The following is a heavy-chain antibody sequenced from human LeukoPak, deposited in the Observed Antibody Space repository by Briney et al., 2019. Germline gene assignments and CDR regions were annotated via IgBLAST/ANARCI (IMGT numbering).Heavy chain of an antibody. Sequence: SETLSLTCTVSGGSISSSSYYWGWIRQPPGKGLEWIGSIYYSGSTYYNPSLKSRVTISVDTSKNQFSLKLSSVTAADTAVYYCARVGEIRYPDDYWGQGTLVTVSS. CDR2: IYYSGST. CDR3: ARVGEIRYPDDY. J-gene: IGHJ4*02. CDR1: GGSISSSSYY. D-gene: IGHD3-16*01. V-gene: IGHV4-39*07.